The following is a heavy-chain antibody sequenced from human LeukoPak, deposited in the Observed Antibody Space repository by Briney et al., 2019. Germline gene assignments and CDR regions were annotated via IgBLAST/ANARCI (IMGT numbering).Heavy chain of an antibody. CDR2: INPNSGGT. Sequence: ASVKVSCKASGYTFTVYYMHWVRQAPGQGLEWMGWINPNSGGTNYAQKFQGRVTMTRDTSISTAYMELSRLRSDDTAVYYCAREWSWFGDHEGYFDYWGQGTLVTVSS. CDR3: AREWSWFGDHEGYFDY. J-gene: IGHJ4*02. V-gene: IGHV1-2*02. CDR1: GYTFTVYY. D-gene: IGHD3-10*01.